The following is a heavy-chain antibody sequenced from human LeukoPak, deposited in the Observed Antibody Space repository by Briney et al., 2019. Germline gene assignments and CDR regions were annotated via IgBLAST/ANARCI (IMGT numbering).Heavy chain of an antibody. J-gene: IGHJ4*02. CDR1: GGTFSSYA. CDR2: IIPIFGTA. Sequence: SVKVSCKASGGTFSSYAISWVRQAPGQGLEWMGGIIPIFGTANYAQKFQGRVTITADESTSTAYMELSSLRSEDTAVYYCASRDHYYGSGSYLGVDYWGQETLVTVSS. CDR3: ASRDHYYGSGSYLGVDY. D-gene: IGHD3-10*01. V-gene: IGHV1-69*13.